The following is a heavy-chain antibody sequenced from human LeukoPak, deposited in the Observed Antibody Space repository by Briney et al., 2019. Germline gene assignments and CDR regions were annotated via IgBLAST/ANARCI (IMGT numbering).Heavy chain of an antibody. D-gene: IGHD4-23*01. V-gene: IGHV3-23*01. J-gene: IGHJ3*02. CDR2: ISGSGGST. CDR1: GFTFSSYA. Sequence: GGSLRLSCAASGFTFSSYAMSWVRQAPGKGLEWVSVISGSGGSTYYADSVKGRFTISRDNSKNTLYLQMNSLRAEDTAVYYCARMNSAQIDAFDIWGQGTMVTVSS. CDR3: ARMNSAQIDAFDI.